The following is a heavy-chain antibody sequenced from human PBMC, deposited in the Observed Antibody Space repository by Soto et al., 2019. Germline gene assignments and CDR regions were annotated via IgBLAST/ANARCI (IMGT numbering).Heavy chain of an antibody. CDR3: ARGTSSWSWKFDY. V-gene: IGHV4-59*01. J-gene: IGHJ4*02. CDR1: GGSISGYY. CDR2: MYNTGST. Sequence: ASETLSLTCTVSGGSISGYYWSWIRQPPGKGLEWIGYMYNTGSTVYNPSFKSRVTMSLDTSKNQLSLRLTSVTAADTAVYYCARGTSSWSWKFDYWGQGILVTVSS. D-gene: IGHD6-13*01.